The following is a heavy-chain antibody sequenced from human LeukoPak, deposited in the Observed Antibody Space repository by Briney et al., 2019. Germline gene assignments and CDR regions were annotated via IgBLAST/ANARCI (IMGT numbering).Heavy chain of an antibody. CDR3: ARTELLYYFDY. Sequence: PGGSLRLPCAASGFTSSSYTMNWFGQAPGKGLEWVSSISSSSSYIYYADSVKGRFTISRDNAKNSLYLQMNSLRAEDTAVYYCARTELLYYFDYWGQGTLVTVSS. D-gene: IGHD1-7*01. CDR2: ISSSSSYI. J-gene: IGHJ4*02. CDR1: GFTSSSYT. V-gene: IGHV3-21*01.